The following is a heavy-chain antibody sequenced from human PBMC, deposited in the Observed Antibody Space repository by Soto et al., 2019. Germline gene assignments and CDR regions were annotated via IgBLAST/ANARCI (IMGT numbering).Heavy chain of an antibody. J-gene: IGHJ4*02. CDR1: GFTFSGSA. Sequence: PGGSLRLSCAASGFTFSGSAMHWVRQASGKGLGWVGRIRSKTKSYATAYAASVKGRFTISRDDSKNTAYLQMNSLKTEDTAVYYCTRLLPHDYGDQVFDYWGQGTLVTVSS. CDR2: IRSKTKSYAT. CDR3: TRLLPHDYGDQVFDY. D-gene: IGHD4-17*01. V-gene: IGHV3-73*01.